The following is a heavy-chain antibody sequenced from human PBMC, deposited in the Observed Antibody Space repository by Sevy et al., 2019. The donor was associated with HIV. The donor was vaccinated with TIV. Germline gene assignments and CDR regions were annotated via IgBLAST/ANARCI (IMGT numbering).Heavy chain of an antibody. CDR2: ISAYNGNT. J-gene: IGHJ4*02. CDR3: ARDFPQTYCGGDCSSGGFDY. CDR1: GYTFTSYG. D-gene: IGHD2-21*01. V-gene: IGHV1-18*01. Sequence: ASVKVSCKASGYTFTSYGISWVRQAPGQGLEWMGWISAYNGNTNYAQKLQGRVTMTTDTSTSTAYMELRSLRSDDTAVYYWARDFPQTYCGGDCSSGGFDYWGQGTLVTVSS.